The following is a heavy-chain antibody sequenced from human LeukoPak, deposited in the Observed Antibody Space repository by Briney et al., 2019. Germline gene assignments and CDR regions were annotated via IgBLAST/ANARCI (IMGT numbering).Heavy chain of an antibody. CDR2: IYHTGST. J-gene: IGHJ4*02. Sequence: SETLSLTCTVSGASIRSYYWSWTRQTPGKGLEWIGYIYHTGSTKYNPSLKSRVTISIDTSKNQFSLTLTSVTAADTAVYYCSTDSPTGFDHWGQGALVTVSS. V-gene: IGHV4-59*01. CDR1: GASIRSYY. D-gene: IGHD2-8*02. CDR3: STDSPTGFDH.